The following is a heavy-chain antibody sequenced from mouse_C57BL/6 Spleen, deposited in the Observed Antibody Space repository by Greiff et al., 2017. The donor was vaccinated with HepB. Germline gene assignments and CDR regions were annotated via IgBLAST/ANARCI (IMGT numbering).Heavy chain of an antibody. J-gene: IGHJ4*01. D-gene: IGHD3-2*02. V-gene: IGHV5-4*01. CDR3: ARDRDSSGYYYAMDY. Sequence: DVKLVESGGGLVKPGGSLKLSCAASGFTFSSYAMSWVRQTPEKRLEWVATSSDGGSYTYYPDNVKGRFTISRDNAKNTLYLQMSHLKSEDTAVYYCARDRDSSGYYYAMDYWGQGTSVTVSS. CDR1: GFTFSSYA. CDR2: SSDGGSYT.